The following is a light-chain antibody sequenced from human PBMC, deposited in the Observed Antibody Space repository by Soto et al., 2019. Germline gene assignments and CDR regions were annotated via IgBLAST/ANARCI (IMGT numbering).Light chain of an antibody. CDR1: QSISSH. Sequence: DIRMTQSPSSLSASVGDTVTITCGASQSISSHLNWYQQKPGKAPNLLMYTASNLQSGVPSRFSGSGAGTDFTLTISSLQPKDFATYYCQQSYSTPISFGQGTRLEIK. J-gene: IGKJ5*01. CDR3: QQSYSTPIS. CDR2: TAS. V-gene: IGKV1-39*01.